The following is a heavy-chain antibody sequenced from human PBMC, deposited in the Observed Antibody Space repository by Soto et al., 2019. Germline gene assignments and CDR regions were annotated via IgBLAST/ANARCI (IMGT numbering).Heavy chain of an antibody. J-gene: IGHJ4*02. V-gene: IGHV4-39*01. CDR2: IYYSGST. CDR3: ASSPRGSYFDY. CDR1: GGSINSGDYS. D-gene: IGHD1-26*01. Sequence: SETLSLTCTVSGGSINSGDYSWTWIRQPPGKGLEWIGSIYYSGSTYYNPSLKSRVTISVDTSKNQFSLKLSSVTAADTAVYYCASSPRGSYFDYWGQGTLVTVSS.